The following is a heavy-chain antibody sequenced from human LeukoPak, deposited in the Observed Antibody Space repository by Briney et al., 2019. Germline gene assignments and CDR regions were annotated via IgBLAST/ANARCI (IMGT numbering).Heavy chain of an antibody. J-gene: IGHJ4*02. CDR3: ARGLCSSTSCYQGPFDY. V-gene: IGHV3-15*01. CDR1: GFIFSSAW. D-gene: IGHD2-2*01. CDR2: IKNKTNGGTT. Sequence: GGSLRLSCAASGFIFSSAWMTWVRQAPGKGLEWVGHIKNKTNGGTTDYAAPVKGRFIISRDDSKNTLYLQMNSLRTEDTAVYYCARGLCSSTSCYQGPFDYWGQGTLVSVSS.